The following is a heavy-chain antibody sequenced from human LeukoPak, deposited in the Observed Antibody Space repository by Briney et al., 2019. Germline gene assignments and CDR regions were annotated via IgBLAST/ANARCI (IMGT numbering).Heavy chain of an antibody. Sequence: PSETLSLTCAVYGGSFSGYYWSWIRQPPGKGLEWIGEINHSGSTNYNPSLKSRVTISVDTSQNQFSLKLSSVAAADTAVYYCAKGSPLGIVVVPAVRGGDWFDPWGQGTLVTVSS. CDR3: AKGSPLGIVVVPAVRGGDWFDP. J-gene: IGHJ5*02. CDR2: INHSGST. CDR1: GGSFSGYY. V-gene: IGHV4-34*01. D-gene: IGHD2-2*01.